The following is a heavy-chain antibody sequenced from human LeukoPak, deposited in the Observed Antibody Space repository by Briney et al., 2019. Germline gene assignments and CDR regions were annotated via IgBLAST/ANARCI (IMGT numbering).Heavy chain of an antibody. CDR2: ISAYNGNT. Sequence: ASVKVSCKASGYTFSNYGLSGVRQAPGQGLEWMGWISAYNGNTNYAQKFQGRVTVTTDTSTRTAYMELRSLRSDDTAVYYCARDFPCSSTSCYGGGNDHWGQGTLVTVSS. D-gene: IGHD2-2*01. CDR3: ARDFPCSSTSCYGGGNDH. J-gene: IGHJ4*02. CDR1: GYTFSNYG. V-gene: IGHV1-18*01.